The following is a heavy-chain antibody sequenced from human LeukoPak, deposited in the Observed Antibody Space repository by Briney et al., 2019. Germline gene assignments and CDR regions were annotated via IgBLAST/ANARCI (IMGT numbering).Heavy chain of an antibody. CDR3: ARPMYYYDSSGYFDY. CDR2: IYYSGST. D-gene: IGHD3-22*01. CDR1: GGSISSSSYY. Sequence: SETLSLTCTVSGGSISSSSYYWGWIRQPPGKGLEWIGSIYYSGSTYYNPSLKSRVTISVDTSKNQSSLKLSSVTAADTAVYYCARPMYYYDSSGYFDYWGQGTLVTVSS. J-gene: IGHJ4*02. V-gene: IGHV4-39*01.